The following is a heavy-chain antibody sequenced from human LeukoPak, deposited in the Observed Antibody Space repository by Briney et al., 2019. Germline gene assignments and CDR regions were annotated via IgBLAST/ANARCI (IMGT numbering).Heavy chain of an antibody. D-gene: IGHD3-22*01. Sequence: GGSLRLSCAVSGISLSNYGMSWVRQAPGKGLEWVAGISGSGGGTNYADSVKGRFTISRDNPKNTLYLLMNRLRAEDTAVYFCAKRGVVIRVILVGFHKEAYYFDSWGQGALVTVSS. CDR2: ISGSGGGT. V-gene: IGHV3-23*01. CDR1: GISLSNYG. J-gene: IGHJ4*02. CDR3: AKRGVVIRVILVGFHKEAYYFDS.